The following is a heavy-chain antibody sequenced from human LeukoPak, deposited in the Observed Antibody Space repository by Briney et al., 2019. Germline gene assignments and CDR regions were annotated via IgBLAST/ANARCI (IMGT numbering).Heavy chain of an antibody. V-gene: IGHV3-21*01. D-gene: IGHD3-3*01. CDR1: GFTFSSYS. CDR2: ISSSSSYI. CDR3: ARENYYGFWSGYSDY. J-gene: IGHJ4*02. Sequence: GGSLRLSCAASGFTFSSYSMNWVRQAPGKGLEWVSSISSSSSYIYYADSVKGRFTISRDNAKNSLYLQMNSLRAEDTAVYYCARENYYGFWSGYSDYWGQGALVTVSS.